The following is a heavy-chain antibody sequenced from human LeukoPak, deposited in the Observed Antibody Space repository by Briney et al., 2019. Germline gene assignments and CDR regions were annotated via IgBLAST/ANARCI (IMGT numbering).Heavy chain of an antibody. D-gene: IGHD1-26*01. CDR2: IIPIFGTA. Sequence: RASVKVSCKASGGTFSSYAISWVRQAPGQGLEWMGGIIPIFGTANYAQKFQGRVTITADESTSTAYMELSSLRSEDTAVYYCARDLPFIVGATGRNWFDPWGQGTLVTVSS. CDR3: ARDLPFIVGATGRNWFDP. J-gene: IGHJ5*02. V-gene: IGHV1-69*13. CDR1: GGTFSSYA.